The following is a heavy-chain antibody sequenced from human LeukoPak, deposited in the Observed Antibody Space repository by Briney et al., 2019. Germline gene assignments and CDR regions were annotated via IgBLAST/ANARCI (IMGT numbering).Heavy chain of an antibody. Sequence: GESLKISCKGSGYSFTSYWIGWVRQMPGKGLEGMGIIYPGDSDTRYSPSFQGQVTISADKSISTAYLQWSSLKASDTAMYYCARQYYDFWSGSTPGAFDIWGQGTMVTVSS. CDR1: GYSFTSYW. CDR3: ARQYYDFWSGSTPGAFDI. CDR2: IYPGDSDT. V-gene: IGHV5-51*01. J-gene: IGHJ3*02. D-gene: IGHD3-3*01.